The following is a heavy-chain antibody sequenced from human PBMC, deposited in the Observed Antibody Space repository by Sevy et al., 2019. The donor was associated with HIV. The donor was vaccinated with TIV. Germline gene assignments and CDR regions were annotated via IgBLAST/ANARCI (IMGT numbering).Heavy chain of an antibody. CDR1: GGSISSYY. CDR3: ARGLGTVTAKHYYYYGMDV. J-gene: IGHJ6*02. CDR2: IYTSGST. Sequence: SETLSLTCTVSGGSISSYYWSWIRQPAGKGLEWIGRIYTSGSTNYNPSLKSRVTMSVDTSKNQFSLKLSSVTAADTAVYYCARGLGTVTAKHYYYYGMDVWGQGTTVTVSS. D-gene: IGHD4-17*01. V-gene: IGHV4-4*07.